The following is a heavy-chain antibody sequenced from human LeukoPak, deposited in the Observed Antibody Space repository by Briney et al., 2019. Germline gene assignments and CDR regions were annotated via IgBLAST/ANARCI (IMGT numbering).Heavy chain of an antibody. D-gene: IGHD5-12*01. J-gene: IGHJ3*02. Sequence: SETLSLTCTVSGGSISSYYWSWIRQPPGKGLEWIGYIYYSGSTNYNPSLKSRVTMSVDTSKNQFSLKLSSVTAADTAVYYCARDQGGAYSGYETGLVPGDAFDIWGQGTMVTVSS. CDR1: GGSISSYY. CDR3: ARDQGGAYSGYETGLVPGDAFDI. CDR2: IYYSGST. V-gene: IGHV4-59*12.